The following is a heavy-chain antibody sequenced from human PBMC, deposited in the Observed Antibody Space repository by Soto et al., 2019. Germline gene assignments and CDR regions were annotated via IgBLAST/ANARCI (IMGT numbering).Heavy chain of an antibody. V-gene: IGHV4-39*01. Sequence: SETLSLTCTVSGGSISSSSYYWGWIRQPPGKGLEWIGSIYHSGSTYYNPSLKSRVTISVHTSKNQFSLKLSSVTAADTAVYYCATENRSTLYDILTGYCPYWGQGTLVTVSS. CDR2: IYHSGST. J-gene: IGHJ4*02. CDR1: GGSISSSSYY. CDR3: ATENRSTLYDILTGYCPY. D-gene: IGHD3-9*01.